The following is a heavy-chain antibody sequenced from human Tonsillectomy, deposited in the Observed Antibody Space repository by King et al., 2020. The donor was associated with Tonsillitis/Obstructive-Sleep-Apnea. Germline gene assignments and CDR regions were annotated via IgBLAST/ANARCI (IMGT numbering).Heavy chain of an antibody. CDR2: ISYDGSKK. J-gene: IGHJ4*02. CDR1: GFTFSSYA. Sequence: VQLVESGGGVVQPGRSLRLSCAASGFTFSSYAMHWVRQAPGKGLEWVAVISYDGSKKYYADSVKGRFTISRDNSKNTLYLQMNSLRAEDTAVYYCAKDRQRMVATYGVRFDYWGQGTLVTVSS. CDR3: AKDRQRMVATYGVRFDY. V-gene: IGHV3-30*18. D-gene: IGHD5-12*01.